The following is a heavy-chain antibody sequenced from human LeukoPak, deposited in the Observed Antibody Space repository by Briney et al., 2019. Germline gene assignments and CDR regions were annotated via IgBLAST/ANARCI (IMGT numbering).Heavy chain of an antibody. V-gene: IGHV3-30*02. CDR3: TRDRSGRSYGFVDY. D-gene: IGHD5-18*01. CDR1: GFTLRSFG. CDR2: LHKDGSRD. J-gene: IGHJ4*02. Sequence: GGPLRLSCAVSGFTLRSFGMHWLRQAPGKRLEWVAFLHKDGSRDYYADSVKGRFTISRDTSKNTVYLQMNSLRVDDTAVYYCTRDRSGRSYGFVDYWGQGTLVTVSS.